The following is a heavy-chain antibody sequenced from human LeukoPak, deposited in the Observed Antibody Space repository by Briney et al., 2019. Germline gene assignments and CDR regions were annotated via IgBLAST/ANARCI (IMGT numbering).Heavy chain of an antibody. CDR2: INPNSGGS. V-gene: IGHV1-2*02. CDR1: GYTFTGYY. Sequence: GASVKVSCKASGYTFTGYYFHWVRRAPGQGLEWMGWINPNSGGSNYAQKFRGRVTMTRDTSISTAYMELSRLRSDDTAVYYCARGVTLYYYYMDVWGKGTTVTVSS. D-gene: IGHD5/OR15-5a*01. CDR3: ARGVTLYYYYMDV. J-gene: IGHJ6*03.